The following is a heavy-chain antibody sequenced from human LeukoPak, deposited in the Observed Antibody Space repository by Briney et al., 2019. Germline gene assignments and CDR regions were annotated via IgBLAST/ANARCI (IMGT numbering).Heavy chain of an antibody. CDR2: IYSGDST. J-gene: IGHJ4*02. CDR1: GFTFSSYA. D-gene: IGHD2-2*01. Sequence: GGSLRLSCAASGFTFSSYAMSWVRQAPGKGLEWVSVIYSGDSTYYADSVKGRFTISRDNSKNTLYLQMNSLRAEDTAVYYCARSGYCSSSSCLYFDYWGQGTLVTVSS. CDR3: ARSGYCSSSSCLYFDY. V-gene: IGHV3-66*01.